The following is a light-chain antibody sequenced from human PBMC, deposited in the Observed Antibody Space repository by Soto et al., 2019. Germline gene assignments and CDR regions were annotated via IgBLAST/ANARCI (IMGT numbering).Light chain of an antibody. CDR1: QRINSY. CDR2: GAS. CDR3: QQSSRTPIT. V-gene: IGKV1-39*01. Sequence: DIQMPQSPSSLSASVGDIVTISFRTSQRINSYLNWYQQKPGEAPTLLIYGASSLQSGVPSRFSGSGSGTDFTLAINSLQPEDFATYYCQQSSRTPITFGQGTRLEIK. J-gene: IGKJ5*01.